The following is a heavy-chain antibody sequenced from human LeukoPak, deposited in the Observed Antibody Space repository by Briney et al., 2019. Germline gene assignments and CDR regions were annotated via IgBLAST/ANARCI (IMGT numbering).Heavy chain of an antibody. CDR2: SWYDGSNK. CDR3: ARDLRVA. CDR1: GFTFNNYG. Sequence: GGSLRLSCAASGFTFNNYGMHWVRQAPGKGLEWVAVSWYDGSNKYYADSVKGRFTITRDNSKNTLYLQMNSLRAEDTAVYYCARDLRVAWGQGTLVTVSS. D-gene: IGHD2-15*01. J-gene: IGHJ5*02. V-gene: IGHV3-33*01.